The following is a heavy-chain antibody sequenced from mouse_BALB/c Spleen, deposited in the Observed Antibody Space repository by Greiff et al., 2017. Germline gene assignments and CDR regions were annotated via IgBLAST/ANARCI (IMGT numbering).Heavy chain of an antibody. V-gene: IGHV3-6*02. CDR3: ASEAGVPLAY. J-gene: IGHJ3*01. Sequence: EVKLQESGPGLVKPSQSLSLTCSVTGYSITSGYYWNWIRQFPGNKLEWMGYISYDGSNNYNPSLKNRISITRDTSKNQFFLKLNSVTTEDTATYYCASEAGVPLAYWGQGTLVTVSA. CDR1: GYSITSGYY. CDR2: ISYDGSN.